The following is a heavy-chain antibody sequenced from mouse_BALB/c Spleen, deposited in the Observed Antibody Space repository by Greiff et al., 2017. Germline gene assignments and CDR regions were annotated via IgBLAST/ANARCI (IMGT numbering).Heavy chain of an antibody. J-gene: IGHJ4*01. Sequence: VQLQQSGPELVKPGASVKVSCKASGYAFTSYNMYWVKQSHGKSLEWIGYIDPYNGGTSYNQKFKGKATLTVDKSSSTAYMHLNSLTSEDSAVYYCARKAYDYFDYAMDYWGQGTSVTVSS. V-gene: IGHV1S135*01. D-gene: IGHD2-4*01. CDR1: GYAFTSYN. CDR3: ARKAYDYFDYAMDY. CDR2: IDPYNGGT.